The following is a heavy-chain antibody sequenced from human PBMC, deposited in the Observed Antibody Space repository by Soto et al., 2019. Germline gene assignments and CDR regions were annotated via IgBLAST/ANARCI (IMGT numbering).Heavy chain of an antibody. CDR3: AKDGVGYSSSWHYFDY. CDR2: ISSSSSYI. V-gene: IGHV3-21*04. J-gene: IGHJ4*02. CDR1: GFTFSSYS. Sequence: GGSLRLSCAASGFTFSSYSMNWVRQAPGKGLEWVSSISSSSSYIYYADSVKGRFTISRDNAKRSLYLQMNSLRVEDTALYYCAKDGVGYSSSWHYFDYWGQGTLVTV. D-gene: IGHD6-13*01.